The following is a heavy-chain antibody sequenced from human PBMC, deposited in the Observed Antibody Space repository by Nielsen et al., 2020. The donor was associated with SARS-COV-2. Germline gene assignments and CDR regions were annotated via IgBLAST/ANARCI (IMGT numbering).Heavy chain of an antibody. V-gene: IGHV5-51*01. CDR2: VYPGDSDT. CDR3: ARLQSSTGGGMDV. J-gene: IGHJ6*02. Sequence: GEPLKISCQGSGCNFATYWIAWVRQMPGKGLEWTGVVYPGDSDTRYSPSFQGQVIISFDKSITTAYLQWNSLQASDSAMYYCARLQSSTGGGMDVWGQGTAVTVSS. CDR1: GCNFATYW. D-gene: IGHD6-13*01.